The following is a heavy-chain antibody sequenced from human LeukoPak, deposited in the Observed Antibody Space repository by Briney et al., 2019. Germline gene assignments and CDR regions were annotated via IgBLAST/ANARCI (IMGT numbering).Heavy chain of an antibody. J-gene: IGHJ4*02. Sequence: GSLRLSCAASGFAFSSYSMNWVRQPPGKGLEWIGEVNLQGSTNYNPSLMGRVAIAVDTSENHISLQFTSVTAADPAVYYWKREGGPYRPLDYSGQGTLVTVSS. V-gene: IGHV4-4*02. CDR1: GFAFSSYS. CDR3: KREGGPYRPLDY. CDR2: VNLQGST.